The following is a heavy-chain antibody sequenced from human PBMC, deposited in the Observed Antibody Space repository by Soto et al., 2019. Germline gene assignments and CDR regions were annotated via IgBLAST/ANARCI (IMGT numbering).Heavy chain of an antibody. D-gene: IGHD3-3*01. CDR2: IWYDGSNK. CDR1: GFTFSSYG. Sequence: GGSLRLSCAASGFTFSSYGMHWVRQAPGKGLEWVAVIWYDGSNKYYADSVKGRFTISRDNSKNTLYLQMNSLRAEDTAVYYCARDVGPRFRVAISYYYYGMDVWGQGTTVTVSS. J-gene: IGHJ6*02. CDR3: ARDVGPRFRVAISYYYYGMDV. V-gene: IGHV3-33*01.